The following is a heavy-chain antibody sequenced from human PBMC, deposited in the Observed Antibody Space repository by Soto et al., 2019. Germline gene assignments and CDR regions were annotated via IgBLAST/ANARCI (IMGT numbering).Heavy chain of an antibody. D-gene: IGHD3-22*01. CDR1: GFTFRSYA. CDR2: ISYDGSNK. CDR3: ARDSDSSGYYYVHWYFDY. J-gene: IGHJ4*02. V-gene: IGHV3-30-3*01. Sequence: GGSLRRSCTATGFTFRSYATPCVRQAPGKGLERVAVISYDGSNKYYADSVKGRFTISRDNSKNTLYLQMNSLRAEDTAVYYCARDSDSSGYYYVHWYFDYWGQGTLVTVSS.